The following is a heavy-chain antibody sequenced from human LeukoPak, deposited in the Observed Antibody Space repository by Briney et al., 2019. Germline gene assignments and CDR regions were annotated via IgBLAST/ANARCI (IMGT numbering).Heavy chain of an antibody. V-gene: IGHV3-30-3*01. J-gene: IGHJ4*02. Sequence: GRSLRLSCAASGSTFSSYAMHWVRQAPGKGLEWVAVISYDGSNKYYADSVKGRFTISRDNSKNTLYLQMNSLRAGDTAVYYCARVLSRGMSSGYYSPFDYWGQGTLVTVSS. CDR1: GSTFSSYA. D-gene: IGHD3-22*01. CDR2: ISYDGSNK. CDR3: ARVLSRGMSSGYYSPFDY.